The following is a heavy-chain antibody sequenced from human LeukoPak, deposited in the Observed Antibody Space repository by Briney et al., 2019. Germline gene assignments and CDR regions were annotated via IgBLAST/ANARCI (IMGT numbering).Heavy chain of an antibody. D-gene: IGHD3-3*01. CDR2: ISSGGTT. V-gene: IGHV4-39*07. Sequence: KSSETLSLTCSVSGDSISNSGSYWVWFRQSPGTGLKWVGSISSGGTTFYSPSLKSRLTISFDTSKNQFSLRLKSVTAADTAVYSCARGSRFLEWAIDYWGQGTLVTVSS. CDR3: ARGSRFLEWAIDY. CDR1: GDSISNSGSY. J-gene: IGHJ4*02.